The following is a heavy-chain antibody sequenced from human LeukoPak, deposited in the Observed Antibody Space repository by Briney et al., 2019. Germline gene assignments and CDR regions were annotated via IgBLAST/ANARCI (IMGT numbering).Heavy chain of an antibody. V-gene: IGHV4-59*01. J-gene: IGHJ4*02. CDR3: ARDKWGDYDSSGYYYFDY. D-gene: IGHD3-22*01. Sequence: SETLSLTCTVSGGSISSYYWSWIRQPPGKGLEWIGYIYYSGSTNYNPSLKSRVTIPVDTSKNQFSLKLSSVTAADTAVYYCARDKWGDYDSSGYYYFDYWGQGTLVTVSS. CDR2: IYYSGST. CDR1: GGSISSYY.